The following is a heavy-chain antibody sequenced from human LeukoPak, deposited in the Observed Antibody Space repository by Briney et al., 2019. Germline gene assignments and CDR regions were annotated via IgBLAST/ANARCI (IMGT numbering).Heavy chain of an antibody. CDR2: IIPIFGTA. J-gene: IGHJ6*02. CDR1: GGTFSSYA. D-gene: IGHD2-2*01. CDR3: ARGGIPAAMYVYSSYYGMDV. V-gene: IGHV1-69*13. Sequence: VASVKVSCKASGGTFSSYAISWVRQAPGQGLEWMGGIIPIFGTANYAQKFQGRVTITADESTSTAYMELSSLRSEDTAVYYCARGGIPAAMYVYSSYYGMDVWGQGTTVTVSS.